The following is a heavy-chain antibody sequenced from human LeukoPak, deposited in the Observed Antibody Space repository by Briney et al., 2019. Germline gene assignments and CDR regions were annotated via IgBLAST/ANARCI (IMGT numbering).Heavy chain of an antibody. CDR3: ARLQLRHCSRTSCANEFDY. J-gene: IGHJ4*02. Sequence: PSETLSLTCTVSGGSIRSDYWTWIRQPPGKGLEWIGYIYYSGSINYNPSLKSRVIISVDKSKNQFSLKLTPVTAADTAVYYCARLQLRHCSRTSCANEFDYWGQGTLVTVSS. D-gene: IGHD2-2*01. CDR2: IYYSGSI. CDR1: GGSIRSDY. V-gene: IGHV4-59*01.